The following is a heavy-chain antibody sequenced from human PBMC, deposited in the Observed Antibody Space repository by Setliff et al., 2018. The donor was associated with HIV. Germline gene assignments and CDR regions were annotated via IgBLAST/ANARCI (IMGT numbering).Heavy chain of an antibody. CDR2: IYTSGST. J-gene: IGHJ6*03. D-gene: IGHD6-13*01. CDR3: ARVGSSWYGSYYYYYMDV. V-gene: IGHV4-4*08. Sequence: SETLSLTCTVSGGSISSYYWSWIRQPPGKGLEWIGYIYTSGSTNYNPSLKSRVTISVDTSKNQFSLKLSSVTAADTAVYYCARVGSSWYGSYYYYYMDVWGKGTTVTVSS. CDR1: GGSISSYY.